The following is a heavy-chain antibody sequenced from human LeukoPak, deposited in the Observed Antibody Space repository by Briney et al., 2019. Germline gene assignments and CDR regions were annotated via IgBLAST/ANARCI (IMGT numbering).Heavy chain of an antibody. CDR3: ARAIVGAVTEFDY. V-gene: IGHV1-2*02. Sequence: ASVKVSCKASGYTFTGYYMHWVRQAPGQGLEWMGWINPNSGGTNYAQKFQGRVTMTRDTSISTAYMELSRLRSDDTALYYCARAIVGAVTEFDYWGQGTLVTVSS. CDR2: INPNSGGT. CDR1: GYTFTGYY. J-gene: IGHJ4*02. D-gene: IGHD1-26*01.